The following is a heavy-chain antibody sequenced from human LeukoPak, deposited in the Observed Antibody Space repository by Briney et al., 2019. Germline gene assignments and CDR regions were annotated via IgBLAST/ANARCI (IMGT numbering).Heavy chain of an antibody. CDR2: IYYSGST. CDR3: ARLVRGASPGAFDI. CDR1: GGSISSSSYY. V-gene: IGHV4-39*01. D-gene: IGHD3-10*02. Sequence: SETLSLTCTVSGGSISSSSYYWGWIRQPPGKGLEWIGSIYYSGSTYYNPSLKSRVTISVDTSKNQFSLKLSSVTAADTAVYYCARLVRGASPGAFDIWGQGTMVTVSS. J-gene: IGHJ3*02.